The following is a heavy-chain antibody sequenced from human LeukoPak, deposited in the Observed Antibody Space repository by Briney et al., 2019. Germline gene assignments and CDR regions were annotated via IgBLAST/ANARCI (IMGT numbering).Heavy chain of an antibody. D-gene: IGHD6-13*01. CDR3: ARSIPYGTTWYGRSDY. CDR1: GFPFSSYS. V-gene: IGHV3-7*03. Sequence: GGSLRLSCAASGFPFSSYSMTWVRQAPGRGLEWVANINSDGNTKFYVDSVKGRFTISRDNALNSLYLQMNSLRAEDTAIYYCARSIPYGTTWYGRSDYWGQGTLVTVSS. CDR2: INSDGNTK. J-gene: IGHJ4*01.